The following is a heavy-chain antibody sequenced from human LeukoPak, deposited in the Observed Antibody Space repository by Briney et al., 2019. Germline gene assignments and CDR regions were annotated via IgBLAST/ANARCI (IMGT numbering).Heavy chain of an antibody. J-gene: IGHJ5*02. CDR1: GFTFSSYA. D-gene: IGHD6-13*01. CDR3: AKDPHSAAAGSLGFDP. CDR2: ISGSGGST. V-gene: IGHV3-23*01. Sequence: GGSLRLSCAASGFTFSSYAMSWVRQAPGKGLEWVSAISGSGGSTYYADSVKGRFTISRDNSKNTLYLQMNSLRAEDTAVYYCAKDPHSAAAGSLGFDPWGQGILVTVSS.